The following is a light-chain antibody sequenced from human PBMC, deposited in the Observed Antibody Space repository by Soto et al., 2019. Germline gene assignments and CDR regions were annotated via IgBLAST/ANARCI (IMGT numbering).Light chain of an antibody. CDR1: SSDIGGYDY. V-gene: IGLV2-14*01. CDR3: SSYTTISALVI. J-gene: IGLJ2*01. Sequence: QSVLTQPASVSGSPGQSITISCTGSSSDIGGYDYVSWYQQHPGKAPKLIIYDVTNRPSGVSTRFSGSKSGNTASLTISGLQAEDESDYYCSSYTTISALVIFGGGTKLTVL. CDR2: DVT.